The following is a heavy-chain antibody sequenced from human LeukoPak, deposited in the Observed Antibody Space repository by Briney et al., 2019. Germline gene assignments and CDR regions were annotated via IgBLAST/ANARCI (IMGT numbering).Heavy chain of an antibody. CDR2: IIPIFGTA. CDR1: GGTFSSYA. Sequence: LVKVSCKASGGTFSSYAISWVRQAPGQGLEWMGRIIPIFGTANYAQKFQGRVTITTDESTSTAYMELSSLRSEDTAVYYCARPKAEYYYDSSGYFQFDYWGQGTLVTVSS. V-gene: IGHV1-69*05. J-gene: IGHJ4*02. CDR3: ARPKAEYYYDSSGYFQFDY. D-gene: IGHD3-22*01.